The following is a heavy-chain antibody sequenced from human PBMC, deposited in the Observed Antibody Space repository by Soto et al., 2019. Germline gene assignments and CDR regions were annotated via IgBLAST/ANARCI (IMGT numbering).Heavy chain of an antibody. D-gene: IGHD3-10*01. V-gene: IGHV1-69*13. CDR2: IIPIFGTA. CDR3: ARDSDYYGSGSYYPNWFDP. J-gene: IGHJ5*02. CDR1: GGTFSSYA. Sequence: XSVKVSCKASGGTFSSYAISWVRQAPGQGLEWMGGIIPIFGTANYAQKFQGRVTITADESTSTAYMELSSLRSEDTAVYYCARDSDYYGSGSYYPNWFDPWGQGTLVTVSS.